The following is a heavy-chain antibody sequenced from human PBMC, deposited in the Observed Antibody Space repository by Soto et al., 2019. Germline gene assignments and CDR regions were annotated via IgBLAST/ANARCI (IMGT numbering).Heavy chain of an antibody. J-gene: IGHJ1*01. CDR2: ISSSSSYI. CDR3: ARLSSGIAAQAQYFQH. D-gene: IGHD6-13*01. CDR1: GFTFSSYS. Sequence: GGSLRLSCAASGFTFSSYSMNWVRQAPGKGLEWVSSISSSSSYIYYADSVKGRFTISRDNAKNSLYLQINSLRAEDTAVYYCARLSSGIAAQAQYFQHWGQDTLVTVSS. V-gene: IGHV3-21*01.